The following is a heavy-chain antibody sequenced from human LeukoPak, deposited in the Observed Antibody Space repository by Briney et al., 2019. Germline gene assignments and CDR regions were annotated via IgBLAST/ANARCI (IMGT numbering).Heavy chain of an antibody. CDR1: GFTFSNYA. Sequence: GGSLRLSCAASGFTFSNYAMSWVRQAPGKGLEWVSAISGSGGSTYYADSVKGRFTISRDNSKNTLYLQMNSLRAEDTAVYYCARDSLINWGPGYYYYGMDVWGQGTLVTVSS. CDR3: ARDSLINWGPGYYYYGMDV. V-gene: IGHV3-23*01. CDR2: ISGSGGST. D-gene: IGHD7-27*01. J-gene: IGHJ6*02.